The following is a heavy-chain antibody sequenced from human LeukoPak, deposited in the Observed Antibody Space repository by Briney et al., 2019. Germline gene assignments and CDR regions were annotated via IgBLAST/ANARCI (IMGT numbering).Heavy chain of an antibody. CDR1: GGTFNNSA. J-gene: IGHJ5*02. D-gene: IGHD4-17*01. CDR2: IMPLFGTA. CDR3: ARDVHGDYGSGWFGP. Sequence: SVKVSCKTSGGTFNNSAISWVRQAPGQGLEWLGGIMPLFGTAGYAQKFQGRVTITKDESTRTVYLELTSLTSDDTAVYYCARDVHGDYGSGWFGPWGQGTLASVSS. V-gene: IGHV1-69*05.